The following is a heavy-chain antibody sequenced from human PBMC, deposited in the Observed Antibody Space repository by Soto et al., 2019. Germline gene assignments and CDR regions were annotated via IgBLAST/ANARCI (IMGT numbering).Heavy chain of an antibody. CDR1: GFTFISYS. Sequence: GGSLRLSCAASGFTFISYSMNWVRQAPGKGLEWFSSISSSSSYIYYADAVKGRFTISRDNAKNSLYLQMNSLRAEDTAVYYCARLHLYGMDVWGQGTTVTVSS. CDR2: ISSSSSYI. J-gene: IGHJ6*02. V-gene: IGHV3-21*01. CDR3: ARLHLYGMDV. D-gene: IGHD4-4*01.